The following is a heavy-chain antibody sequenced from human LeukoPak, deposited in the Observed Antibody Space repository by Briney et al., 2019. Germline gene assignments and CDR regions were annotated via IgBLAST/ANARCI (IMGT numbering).Heavy chain of an antibody. CDR1: GYTFTGYY. Sequence: ASVKVSCKASGYTFTGYYMHWVRQAPGQGLEWMGWINPNGGGTVSAQKFQGRVTMTRDTSISTAYMELSSLKSDDTAVYYCARVKSILTGHENWGQGTLVIVSS. D-gene: IGHD3-9*01. CDR3: ARVKSILTGHEN. J-gene: IGHJ4*02. CDR2: INPNGGGT. V-gene: IGHV1-2*02.